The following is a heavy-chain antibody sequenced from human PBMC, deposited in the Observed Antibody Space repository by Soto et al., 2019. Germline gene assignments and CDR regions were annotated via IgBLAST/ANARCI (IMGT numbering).Heavy chain of an antibody. CDR1: RFTFSTYE. D-gene: IGHD2-2*01. CDR2: ISSSGYTV. CDR3: VRYCSTTLCNGVATRTFDY. V-gene: IGHV3-48*03. J-gene: IGHJ4*02. Sequence: GGSLRLSCAASRFTFSTYEMNWVRQAPGKGLEWVSYISSSGYTVYYADSVKGRFTISRDNTRNSLYLQMNSLRDEDTTLYYCVRYCSTTLCNGVATRTFDYWGQGTLVTVSS.